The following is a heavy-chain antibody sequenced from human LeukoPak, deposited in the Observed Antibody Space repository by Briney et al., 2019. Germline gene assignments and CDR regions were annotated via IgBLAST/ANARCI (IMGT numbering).Heavy chain of an antibody. J-gene: IGHJ4*02. CDR1: GFTFSSYA. CDR2: IYSGGST. D-gene: IGHD3-10*01. Sequence: GGSLRLSCAASGFTFSSYAMSWVHQAPGKGLEWVSVIYSGGSTYYADSVKGRFTISRDNSKNTLYLQMNSLRAEDTAVYYCARDGTYGSGSYFDYWGQGTLVTVSS. CDR3: ARDGTYGSGSYFDY. V-gene: IGHV3-53*01.